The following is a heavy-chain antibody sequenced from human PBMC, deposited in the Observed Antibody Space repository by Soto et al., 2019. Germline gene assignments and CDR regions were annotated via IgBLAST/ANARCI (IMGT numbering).Heavy chain of an antibody. CDR3: ATNHAEARITIFGVVIIPEYYYMDV. Sequence: GGSLRLSCAASGFTFSDYYMSWIRQAPGKGLEWVSYISSSGSTIYYADSVKGRFTISRDNAKNSLYLQMNSLRAEDTAVYYCATNHAEARITIFGVVIIPEYYYMDVWGKGTTVTVSS. CDR2: ISSSGSTI. D-gene: IGHD3-3*01. J-gene: IGHJ6*03. CDR1: GFTFSDYY. V-gene: IGHV3-11*01.